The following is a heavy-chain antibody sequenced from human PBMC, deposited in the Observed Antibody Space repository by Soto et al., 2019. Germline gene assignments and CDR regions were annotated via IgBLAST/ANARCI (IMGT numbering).Heavy chain of an antibody. CDR1: GFTFSTYA. CDR2: ISVSGNRT. CDR3: AKDRFCSDGSCSGDVDY. J-gene: IGHJ4*02. D-gene: IGHD2-15*01. V-gene: IGHV3-23*01. Sequence: GGSLRLSCTASGFTFSTYAMSWVRQAPGKGLEWVSSISVSGNRTYYADSVKGRFTISRDSSKNTLYLQMNSLRVEDTAIYYCAKDRFCSDGSCSGDVDYWGQGTLVNVSS.